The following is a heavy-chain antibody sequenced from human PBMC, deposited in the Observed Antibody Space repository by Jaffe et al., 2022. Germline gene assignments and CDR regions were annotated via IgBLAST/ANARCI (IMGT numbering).Heavy chain of an antibody. J-gene: IGHJ6*04. Sequence: QVQLQQWGAGLLKPSETLSLTCAVYGGSFSGYYWSWIRQPPGKGLEWIGEINHSGSTNYNPSLKSRVTISVDTSKNQFSLKLSSVTAADTAVYYCARRSRGGLADVWGKGTTVTVSS. CDR2: INHSGST. D-gene: IGHD2-15*01. CDR3: ARRSRGGLADV. V-gene: IGHV4-34*01. CDR1: GGSFSGYY.